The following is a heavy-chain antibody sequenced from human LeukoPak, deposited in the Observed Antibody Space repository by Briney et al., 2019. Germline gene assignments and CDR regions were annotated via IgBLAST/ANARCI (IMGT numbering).Heavy chain of an antibody. J-gene: IGHJ4*02. CDR1: GFTFSSYS. CDR3: AKVRSIAAAEAIDY. CDR2: ISSSSSYI. D-gene: IGHD6-13*01. V-gene: IGHV3-21*04. Sequence: PGGSLRPSCAASGFTFSSYSMNWVRQAPGKGLEWVSSISSSSSYIYYADSVKGRFTISRDNAKNSMYLQMNSLRPEDTAVYYCAKVRSIAAAEAIDYWGQGTLVTVSS.